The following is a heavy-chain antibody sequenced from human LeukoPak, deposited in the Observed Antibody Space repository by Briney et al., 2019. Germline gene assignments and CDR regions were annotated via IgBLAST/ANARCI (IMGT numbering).Heavy chain of an antibody. CDR2: ISSSGSTI. J-gene: IGHJ6*04. V-gene: IGHV3-48*04. D-gene: IGHD3-10*02. CDR1: GFTFSLYW. CDR3: AELGITMIGGV. Sequence: GSLRLSCAASGFTFSLYWMNWVRQAPGKGLEWVSYISSSGSTIYYADSVKGRFTISRDNAKNSLYLQMNSLRAEDTAVYYCAELGITMIGGVWGKGTTVTISS.